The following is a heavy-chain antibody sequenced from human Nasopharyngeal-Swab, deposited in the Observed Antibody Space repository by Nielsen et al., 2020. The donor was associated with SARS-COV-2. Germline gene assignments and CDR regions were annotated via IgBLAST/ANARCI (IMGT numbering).Heavy chain of an antibody. CDR1: GGSISSYY. CDR3: ARDSPSILTGYYHFDY. Sequence: SETLSLTCTVSGGSISSYYWGWIRQPPGKGLEWIGSIYYSGSTYYNPSLKSRVTISVDTSKNQFSLKLSSVTAADTAVYYCARDSPSILTGYYHFDYWGQGTLVTVSS. J-gene: IGHJ4*02. D-gene: IGHD3-9*01. V-gene: IGHV4-39*07. CDR2: IYYSGST.